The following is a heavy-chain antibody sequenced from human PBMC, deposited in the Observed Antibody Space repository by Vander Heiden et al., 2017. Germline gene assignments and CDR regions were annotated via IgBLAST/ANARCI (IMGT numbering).Heavy chain of an antibody. D-gene: IGHD2-15*01. J-gene: IGHJ4*02. Sequence: VQLVESGGGVVQPGRSLRLSCAAPGFTFMSYAMHGVRQAPGKGLEWVAVISYDGSNKYYADSVKGRFTISRDNSKNTLYLQMNSLRDEDTAVYYCAKEGEGGYIHYWGQGTLVTVSS. CDR2: ISYDGSNK. V-gene: IGHV3-30*04. CDR3: AKEGEGGYIHY. CDR1: GFTFMSYA.